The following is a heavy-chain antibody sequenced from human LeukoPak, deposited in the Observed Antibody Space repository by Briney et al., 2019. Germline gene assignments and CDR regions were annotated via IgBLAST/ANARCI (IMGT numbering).Heavy chain of an antibody. D-gene: IGHD3-22*01. CDR1: GFTFSSYA. J-gene: IGHJ3*02. V-gene: IGHV3-30*04. CDR3: ARDHRRRLYDSQARDTFDI. CDR2: ISYDGSNK. Sequence: PGGSLRLSCAASGFTFSSYAMHWVRQAPGKGLEWVAVISYDGSNKYYADSVKGRFSISRDNAKNSLYLQMNSLRAEDTAVYYCARDHRRRLYDSQARDTFDIWGQGTLVTVSS.